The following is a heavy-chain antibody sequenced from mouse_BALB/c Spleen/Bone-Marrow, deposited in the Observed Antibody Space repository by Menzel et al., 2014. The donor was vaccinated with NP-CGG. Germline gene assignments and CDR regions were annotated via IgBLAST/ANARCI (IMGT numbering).Heavy chain of an antibody. CDR3: ARGDDCVSWFAY. CDR1: GFTFSNYG. D-gene: IGHD2-4*01. CDR2: INTNGGEI. V-gene: IGHV5-6-3*01. J-gene: IGHJ3*01. Sequence: EVMLVESGGGLVQPGGSLKLSCAASGFTFSNYGMSWVRQTPDKRLEFVATINTNGGEIYYPDSVKGRFTISRDNAKNTLYLQMRSLKSEDTAMYYCARGDDCVSWFAYWGQGTLVTVSA.